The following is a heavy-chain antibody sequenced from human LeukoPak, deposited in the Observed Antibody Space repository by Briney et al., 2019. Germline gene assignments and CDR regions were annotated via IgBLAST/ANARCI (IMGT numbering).Heavy chain of an antibody. CDR1: GFTFSSYA. J-gene: IGHJ3*02. D-gene: IGHD2-15*01. CDR2: ISGSGGST. CDR3: AKDIVVVVAAHDAFDI. V-gene: IGHV3-23*01. Sequence: GGSLRLSCAVSGFTFSSYAMSWVRQAPGKGLEWVSAISGSGGSTYYANSVKGRFTISRDNSKNTLYLQMNSLRAEDTAVYYCAKDIVVVVAAHDAFDIWGQGTMVTVSS.